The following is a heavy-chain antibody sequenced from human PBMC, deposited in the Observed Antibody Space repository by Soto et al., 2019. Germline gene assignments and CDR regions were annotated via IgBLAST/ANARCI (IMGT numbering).Heavy chain of an antibody. V-gene: IGHV3-30*18. Sequence: QPXGSLRLSCAASGXTFSSFWMHWVRQAPGKGLEWVALISYNGHDKYYADSVKGRFTISRDNSRNTLYLQMNSLRPEDTAVYYCAKVGVAGTARLYFAYWGQGTLGTVS. D-gene: IGHD6-19*01. CDR3: AKVGVAGTARLYFAY. CDR2: ISYNGHDK. J-gene: IGHJ4*02. CDR1: GXTFSSFW.